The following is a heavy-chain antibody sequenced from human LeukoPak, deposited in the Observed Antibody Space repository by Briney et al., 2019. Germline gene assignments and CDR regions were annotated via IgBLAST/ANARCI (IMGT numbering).Heavy chain of an antibody. CDR1: GFTFSSYG. D-gene: IGHD5-12*01. Sequence: GGSLRLSCAASGFTFSSYGMSWVRQAPGKGLEWVSGINWNGGSTGYADSVKGRFTISRDNAKNSLYLQMKSLRAEDTAVYYCAKGGGYEAQYYYYYLDVWGKGTTVTISS. CDR2: INWNGGST. V-gene: IGHV3-20*04. J-gene: IGHJ6*03. CDR3: AKGGGYEAQYYYYYLDV.